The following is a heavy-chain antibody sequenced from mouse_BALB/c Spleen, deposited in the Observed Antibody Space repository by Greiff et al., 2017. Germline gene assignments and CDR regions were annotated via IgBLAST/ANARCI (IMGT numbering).Heavy chain of an antibody. CDR2: INPSTGYT. CDR3: ASNYRYGAY. Sequence: QVQLQQSGAELAKPGASVKMSCKASGYTFTSYWMHWVKQRPGQGLEWIGYINPSTGYTEYNQKFKDKATLTADKSSSTAYMQLSSLTSEDSAVYYCASNYRYGAYWGQGTLVTVSA. V-gene: IGHV1-7*01. D-gene: IGHD2-14*01. CDR1: GYTFTSYW. J-gene: IGHJ3*01.